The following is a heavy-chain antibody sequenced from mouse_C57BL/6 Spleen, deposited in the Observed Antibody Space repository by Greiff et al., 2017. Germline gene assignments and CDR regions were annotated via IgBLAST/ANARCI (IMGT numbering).Heavy chain of an antibody. V-gene: IGHV5-4*01. CDR3: AREEGGTSAFDY. J-gene: IGHJ2*01. CDR1: GFTFSSYA. D-gene: IGHD3-3*01. CDR2: ISDGGSYT. Sequence: EVKLMESGGGLVKPGGSLKLSCAASGFTFSSYAMSWVRQTPEKRLEWVATISDGGSYTYYPDNVKGRFTISRDNAKNNLYLQMSHLKSEDTAMYYCAREEGGTSAFDYWGQGTTLTVSS.